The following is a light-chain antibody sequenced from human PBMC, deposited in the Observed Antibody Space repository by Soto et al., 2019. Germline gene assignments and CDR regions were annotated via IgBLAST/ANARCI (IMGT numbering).Light chain of an antibody. Sequence: QSALTQPRSVSGSPGQSVAISCTGTSSDVGGYNFVSWYQQHPGKAPKLIIYDVSKRPSGVPDRFSGSKSGNTASLTLSGLQAEDEAEYYCCSYAGSYTLWGFGGGTKGTVL. CDR1: SSDVGGYNF. V-gene: IGLV2-11*01. CDR3: CSYAGSYTLWG. J-gene: IGLJ3*02. CDR2: DVS.